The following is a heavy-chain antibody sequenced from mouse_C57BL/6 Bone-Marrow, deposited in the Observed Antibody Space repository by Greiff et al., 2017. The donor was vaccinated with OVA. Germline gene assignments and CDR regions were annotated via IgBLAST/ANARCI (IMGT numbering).Heavy chain of an antibody. D-gene: IGHD1-1*01. Sequence: EVKVVESGGGLVQPGESLKLSCESNEYEFPSHDMSWVRKTPEKRLELVAAINSDGGSTYYPDTMERRFIISRDNTKKTLYLQMSSLRSEDTALYYCARLPYYYGSSGWYFDVWGTGTTVTVSS. V-gene: IGHV5-2*01. J-gene: IGHJ1*03. CDR3: ARLPYYYGSSGWYFDV. CDR2: INSDGGST. CDR1: EYEFPSHD.